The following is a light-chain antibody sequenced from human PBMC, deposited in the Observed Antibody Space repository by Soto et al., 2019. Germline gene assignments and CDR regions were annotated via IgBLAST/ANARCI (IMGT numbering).Light chain of an antibody. CDR3: QQYNNWPFT. J-gene: IGKJ3*01. Sequence: EIVMTQSPATLSVSPGERATLSCRASQSVSSNLAWYQQKPGQAPRLLIYGASTSATGIPARFSGSGSGTDFPLTISSLQSADFAVYYCQQYNNWPFTFGPGTKVDIK. CDR2: GAS. V-gene: IGKV3-15*01. CDR1: QSVSSN.